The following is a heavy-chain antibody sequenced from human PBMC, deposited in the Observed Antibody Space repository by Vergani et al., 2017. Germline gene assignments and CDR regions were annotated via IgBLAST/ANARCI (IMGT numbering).Heavy chain of an antibody. V-gene: IGHV1-69*17. CDR3: ARDRVVGGTHDAFDI. J-gene: IGHJ3*02. CDR1: GYTFTSYY. CDR2: IIPIFGIA. D-gene: IGHD2-2*01. Sequence: QVQLVQSGAEVKKPGASVKVSCKASGYTFTSYYMHWVRQAPGQGLEWMGGIIPIFGIANYAQKFQGRVTITADKSTSTAYMELSSLRSEDTAVYYCARDRVVGGTHDAFDIWGQGTMVTVSS.